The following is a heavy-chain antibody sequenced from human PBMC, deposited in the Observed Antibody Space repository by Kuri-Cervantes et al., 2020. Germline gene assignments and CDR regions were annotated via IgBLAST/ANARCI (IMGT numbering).Heavy chain of an antibody. CDR2: ISTGGSTE. Sequence: GESLKISCVASGFTFSDYYMTWIRQAPGKGLEWVAYISTGGSTEYCADSVKGRFTISRDNVKNSVHLQMNSLRAEDTAVYYCARESRWNYYFDYWGQGTLVTVSS. CDR1: GFTFSDYY. J-gene: IGHJ4*02. CDR3: ARESRWNYYFDY. D-gene: IGHD4-23*01. V-gene: IGHV3-11*01.